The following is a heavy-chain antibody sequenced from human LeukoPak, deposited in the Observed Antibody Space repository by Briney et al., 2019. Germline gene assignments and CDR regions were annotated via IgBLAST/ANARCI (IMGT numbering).Heavy chain of an antibody. D-gene: IGHD6-13*01. V-gene: IGHV1-18*01. Sequence: ASVKVSCKASGYTFTSYGINWVRQAPGQGLEWMGWISAYNGNTNYAQKFQGRVTMTTDTSTSTAYMELSRLRSDDTAVYYCARDPREYSSSWQNWFDPWGQGTLVTVSS. CDR1: GYTFTSYG. J-gene: IGHJ5*02. CDR2: ISAYNGNT. CDR3: ARDPREYSSSWQNWFDP.